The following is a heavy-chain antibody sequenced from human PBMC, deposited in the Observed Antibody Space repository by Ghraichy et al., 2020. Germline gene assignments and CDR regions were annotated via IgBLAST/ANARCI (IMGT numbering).Heavy chain of an antibody. CDR2: INPHSGAT. J-gene: IGHJ6*02. CDR3: ARDQGVIGNPYGMDV. Sequence: ASVKVSCKASGYTITGYYMHWVRQAPGQGLEWMGWINPHSGATNYAQKFQGRVTMTRDTSISTAYMDLSRLTSDDTAVYYCARDQGVIGNPYGMDVWGQGTTVTVSS. V-gene: IGHV1-2*02. D-gene: IGHD3-10*01. CDR1: GYTITGYY.